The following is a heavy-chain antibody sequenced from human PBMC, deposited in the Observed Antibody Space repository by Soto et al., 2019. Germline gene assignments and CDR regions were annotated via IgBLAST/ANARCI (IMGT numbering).Heavy chain of an antibody. CDR1: GFTFSDFG. Sequence: QVQLVESGGGVVQPGRSLRLSCAASGFTFSDFGMNWVRQAPGKGLEWVALIWYDGSKQYYANSVRGRFTISRDDSKNTLYLQMNNLRAEDTAVYYCEAANYDSSGLDGKYWGQGSLVTVSA. D-gene: IGHD3-22*01. V-gene: IGHV3-33*01. CDR2: IWYDGSKQ. CDR3: EAANYDSSGLDGKY. J-gene: IGHJ4*02.